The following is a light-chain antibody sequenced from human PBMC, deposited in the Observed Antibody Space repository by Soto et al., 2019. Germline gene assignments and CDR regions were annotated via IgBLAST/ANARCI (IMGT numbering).Light chain of an antibody. Sequence: QSALTQPASVSGSPGQSITISCTGTSSDVGSYNLVSWYQQHPGKAPKLMIYEVSKRPSGVSNRFSGSKSGNTASLTISGFQAEDEADYYCSSYAGSSTPYVFGTGTKATVL. CDR2: EVS. CDR3: SSYAGSSTPYV. V-gene: IGLV2-23*02. CDR1: SSDVGSYNL. J-gene: IGLJ1*01.